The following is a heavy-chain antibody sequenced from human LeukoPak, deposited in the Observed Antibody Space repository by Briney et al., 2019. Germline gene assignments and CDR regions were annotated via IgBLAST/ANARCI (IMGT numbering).Heavy chain of an antibody. CDR3: AKDLLGATSD. D-gene: IGHD1-26*01. CDR1: GFIFSNDG. V-gene: IGHV3-30*02. Sequence: PGGSLSHSCAASGFIFSNDGIHWVRQAPGKGLEWVAFIRYDGINKYYADSVKGRFTISRDNSKNTLYLQMNSLRGEDTALYYCAKDLLGATSDWGQGTLVTVSS. J-gene: IGHJ4*02. CDR2: IRYDGINK.